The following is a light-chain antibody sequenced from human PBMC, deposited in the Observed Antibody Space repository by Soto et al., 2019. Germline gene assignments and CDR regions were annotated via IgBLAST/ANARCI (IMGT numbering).Light chain of an antibody. CDR3: SSYAGSNSFPYV. CDR2: EVT. Sequence: QSVLTQPPSASGSPGQSVTISCTGTSSDVGAYNYVSWYQQHPGKAPKLMIYEVTKRPSGVPDRFSGSKSGNTASLTVSGLQAGDEADYYCSSYAGSNSFPYVFGTGTKVTVL. V-gene: IGLV2-8*01. CDR1: SSDVGAYNY. J-gene: IGLJ1*01.